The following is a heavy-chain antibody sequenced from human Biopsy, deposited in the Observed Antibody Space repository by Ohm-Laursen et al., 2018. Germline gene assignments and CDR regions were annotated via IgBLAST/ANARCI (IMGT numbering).Heavy chain of an antibody. Sequence: SLRLSCAASGFTVSSNYMSWVRQAPGKGLEWVSIIYSGGSPYYADSVRGRFAISRDTSKNSLLLHMNSLRAGDTGVYYCAKVSPGLLGEAFPSWYFHLRGRGPPVTVSS. J-gene: IGHJ2*01. V-gene: IGHV3-66*01. CDR3: AKVSPGLLGEAFPSWYFHL. CDR1: GFTVSSNY. CDR2: IYSGGSP. D-gene: IGHD3-16*01.